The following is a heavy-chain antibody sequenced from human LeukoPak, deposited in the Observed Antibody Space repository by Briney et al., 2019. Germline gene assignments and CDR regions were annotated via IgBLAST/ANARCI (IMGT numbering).Heavy chain of an antibody. J-gene: IGHJ4*02. CDR2: ISYDGSNK. D-gene: IGHD1-26*01. CDR1: GFTFSSYA. Sequence: GGSLRLSCAASGFTFSSYAMHWVRQAPGKGLEWVAVISYDGSNKYYADSVKGRFTISRDNSKNTLYLQMNSLRPEDTAMYYCTKEVGTISYWGQGTLVTVSS. CDR3: TKEVGTISY. V-gene: IGHV3-30-3*02.